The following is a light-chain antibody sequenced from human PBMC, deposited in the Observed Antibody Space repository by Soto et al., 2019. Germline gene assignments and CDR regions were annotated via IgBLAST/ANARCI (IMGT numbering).Light chain of an antibody. CDR3: QQRSNWPGT. CDR2: DAS. Sequence: EIVLTQSPATLSLSSGERATLSCRASHSVRSSLAWYQQQPGQAPRLLIYDASNRATGIPARFSGSESGTDFPLTIRSLEPNDFAVYYCQQRSNWPGTFGRGTKVEIK. V-gene: IGKV3-11*01. CDR1: HSVRSS. J-gene: IGKJ4*02.